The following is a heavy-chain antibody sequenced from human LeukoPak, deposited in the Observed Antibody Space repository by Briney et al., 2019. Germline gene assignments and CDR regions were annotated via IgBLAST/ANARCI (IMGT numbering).Heavy chain of an antibody. CDR2: IYYSGST. CDR1: GGSISSGGYY. CDR3: ARLNYYGSGDN. V-gene: IGHV4-31*03. J-gene: IGHJ4*02. D-gene: IGHD3-10*01. Sequence: SETLSLTCTVSGGSISSGGYYWSWIRRHPGKGLEWIGYIYYSGSTYYNPSLKSRVTISVDTSKNQFSLKLSSVTAADTAVYYCARLNYYGSGDNWGQGTLVTVSS.